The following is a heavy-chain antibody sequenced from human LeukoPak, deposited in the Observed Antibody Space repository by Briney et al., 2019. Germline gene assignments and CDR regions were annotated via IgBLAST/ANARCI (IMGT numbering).Heavy chain of an antibody. D-gene: IGHD5-18*01. CDR1: GFTFSSYS. J-gene: IGHJ4*02. Sequence: GGSLRLSCAASGFTFSSYSMNWVRQAPGKGLEWVSSISSSSSYIYYADSVKGRFTISRDNAKNSLYLQMNSLRAEDTAVYYCARGEDGYSYFDYWGQGTLVTVSS. V-gene: IGHV3-21*01. CDR2: ISSSSSYI. CDR3: ARGEDGYSYFDY.